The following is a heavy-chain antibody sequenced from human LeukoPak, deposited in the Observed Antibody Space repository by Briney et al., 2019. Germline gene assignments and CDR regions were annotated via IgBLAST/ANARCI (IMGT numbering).Heavy chain of an antibody. CDR1: GFTFSSYS. V-gene: IGHV3-21*01. CDR2: ISSSSSYI. D-gene: IGHD5-18*01. CDR3: ASTPRWIQRNGDY. J-gene: IGHJ4*02. Sequence: GGSLRLSCAASGFTFSSYSMNWVRQAPGKGLEWVSSISSSSSYIYYADSVKGRFTISRDNAKNSLYLQMNSLRAEDTAVYYCASTPRWIQRNGDYWGQGTLVTVSS.